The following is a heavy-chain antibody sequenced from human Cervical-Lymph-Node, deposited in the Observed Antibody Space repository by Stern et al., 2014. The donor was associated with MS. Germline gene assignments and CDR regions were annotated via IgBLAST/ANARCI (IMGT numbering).Heavy chain of an antibody. CDR3: ARSCSGGSCDLGAFDI. J-gene: IGHJ3*02. D-gene: IGHD2-15*01. CDR1: GYTFTSYD. CDR2: MNPNSGNT. Sequence: QVQLVQSGAEVKKPGASVKVSCKASGYTFTSYDINWVRQATGQGLEWMGWMNPNSGNTGYAQKFQGRVTMTRNTSISTAYMELSSLRSEDMAVYYCARSCSGGSCDLGAFDIWGQGTMVTVSS. V-gene: IGHV1-8*01.